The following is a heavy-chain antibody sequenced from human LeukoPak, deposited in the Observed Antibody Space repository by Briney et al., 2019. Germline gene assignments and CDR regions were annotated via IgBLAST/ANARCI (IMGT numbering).Heavy chain of an antibody. CDR2: ISGSGGST. CDR3: AKDHSGSGSYYYDY. J-gene: IGHJ4*02. D-gene: IGHD3-10*01. CDR1: GFTFSSYG. Sequence: GGSLRLSCAASGFTFSSYGMSWVRQAPGRGLEWVSAISGSGGSTYYADSAKGRFTISRDNSKNTLYLQMNSLRAEDTAVYYCAKDHSGSGSYYYDYWGQGTLVTVSS. V-gene: IGHV3-23*01.